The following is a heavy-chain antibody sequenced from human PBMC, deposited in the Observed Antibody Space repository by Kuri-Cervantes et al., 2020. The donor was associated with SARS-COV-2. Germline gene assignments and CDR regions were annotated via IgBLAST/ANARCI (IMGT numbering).Heavy chain of an antibody. V-gene: IGHV1-69*05. D-gene: IGHD1-26*01. CDR2: IVPVFGTG. J-gene: IGHJ4*02. CDR1: GVTLNNYV. Sequence: SVQVSCKASGVTLNNYVIHWVRQAPGQGLEWMGGIVPVFGTGNYARQFQGRVSFITDELTTTVYMELSGLRSNDTAVYYCAICQLGDTYFGYWGQGTLVTVSS. CDR3: AICQLGDTYFGY.